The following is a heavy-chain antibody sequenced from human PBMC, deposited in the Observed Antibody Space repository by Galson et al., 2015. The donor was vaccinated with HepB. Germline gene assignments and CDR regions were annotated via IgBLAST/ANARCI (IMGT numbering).Heavy chain of an antibody. CDR3: ASGRAPRIRRFHENWFDP. Sequence: SVKVSCKASGYTFTSYGISWLRQAPGQVLEWMGWIRAYNGNTNYAQKFQGRATITADESTSTAYMELSSLRSEDTAVYYSASGRAPRIRRFHENWFDPWGQGTLVTVSS. CDR1: GYTFTSYG. D-gene: IGHD3-3*02. J-gene: IGHJ5*02. CDR2: IRAYNGNT. V-gene: IGHV1-18*04.